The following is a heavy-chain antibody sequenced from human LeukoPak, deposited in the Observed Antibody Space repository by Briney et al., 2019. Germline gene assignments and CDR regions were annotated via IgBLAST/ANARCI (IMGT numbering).Heavy chain of an antibody. V-gene: IGHV3-23*01. CDR2: ISGSGGST. D-gene: IGHD2-2*03. CDR3: AKGGGYCSSTSCYVGYYYYGMDV. Sequence: GGSLRLSCAASGFTFSDYCLNWVRQAPGKGLEWVSAISGSGGSTYYADSVKGRFTISRDNSKNTLYLQMNSLRAEDTAVYYCAKGGGYCSSTSCYVGYYYYGMDVWGQGTTVTVSS. CDR1: GFTFSDYC. J-gene: IGHJ6*02.